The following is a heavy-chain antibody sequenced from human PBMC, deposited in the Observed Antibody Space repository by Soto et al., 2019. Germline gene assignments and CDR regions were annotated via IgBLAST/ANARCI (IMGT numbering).Heavy chain of an antibody. D-gene: IGHD3-10*01. V-gene: IGHV3-23*01. CDR3: AKDNPGPYYYGSGSYYAPFDY. CDR2: ISGSGGST. Sequence: GGSLRLSCAASGFTFSSYAMSWVRQAPGKGLEWVSAISGSGGSTYCADSVKGRFTISRDNSKNTLYLQMNSLRAEDTAVYYCAKDNPGPYYYGSGSYYAPFDYWGQGTLVTVSS. CDR1: GFTFSSYA. J-gene: IGHJ4*02.